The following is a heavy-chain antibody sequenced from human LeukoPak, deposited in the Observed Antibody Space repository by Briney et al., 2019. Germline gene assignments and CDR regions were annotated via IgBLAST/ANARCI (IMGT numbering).Heavy chain of an antibody. CDR1: GYSFPSDW. CDR2: IYPGDADT. D-gene: IGHD3-3*02. Sequence: GESLKFACTGSGYSFPSDWIGWVRQMAGKGLEWMVIIYPGDADTTYSPSIQGQVVISADKSSSTAYLQWSSLKASDTAMYYCARRINRIFYIDYWGQGTLVTASS. CDR3: ARRINRIFYIDY. J-gene: IGHJ4*02. V-gene: IGHV5-51*01.